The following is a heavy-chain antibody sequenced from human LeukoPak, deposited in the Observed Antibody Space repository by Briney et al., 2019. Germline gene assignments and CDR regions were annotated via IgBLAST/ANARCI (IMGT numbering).Heavy chain of an antibody. V-gene: IGHV3-13*01. Sequence: GGSLRLSCAASGFTFSSYDMHWVRQATGKGLEWVSAIGTAGDTYYPGSVKGRFTISRENAKNSLYLQMNSLRAGDTAVYYCAKDRPTVALDYWGQGTLVTVSS. D-gene: IGHD4-23*01. J-gene: IGHJ4*02. CDR2: IGTAGDT. CDR3: AKDRPTVALDY. CDR1: GFTFSSYD.